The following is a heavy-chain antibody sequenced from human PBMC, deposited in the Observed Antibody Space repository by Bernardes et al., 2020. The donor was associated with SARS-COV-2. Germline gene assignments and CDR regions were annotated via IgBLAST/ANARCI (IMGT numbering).Heavy chain of an antibody. J-gene: IGHJ4*02. CDR1: GFTFSSYS. D-gene: IGHD5-12*01. V-gene: IGHV3-21*01. CDR3: ARGGGYSGYDYSGFDY. CDR2: ISSSSSYI. Sequence: GGSLRLSCAASGFTFSSYSMNWVRQAPGKGLEWVSSISSSSSYIYYADSVKGRFTISRDNAKNSLYLQMNSLRAEDTAVYYCARGGGYSGYDYSGFDYWGQGTLVTVSS.